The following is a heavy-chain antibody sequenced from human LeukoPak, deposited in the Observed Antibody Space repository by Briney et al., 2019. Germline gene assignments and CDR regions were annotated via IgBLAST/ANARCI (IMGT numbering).Heavy chain of an antibody. CDR2: VKQDGSEK. CDR1: GFTFSSYA. Sequence: PGGSLRLSCAASGFTFSSYAMHWVRQAPGKGLEWVANVKQDGSEKYYVDSVKGRFTISRDNAKNSLYLQMNSLRAEDTAVYYCARDSLGIFDYWGQGTPVTVSS. V-gene: IGHV3-7*01. CDR3: ARDSLGIFDY. J-gene: IGHJ4*02. D-gene: IGHD1-14*01.